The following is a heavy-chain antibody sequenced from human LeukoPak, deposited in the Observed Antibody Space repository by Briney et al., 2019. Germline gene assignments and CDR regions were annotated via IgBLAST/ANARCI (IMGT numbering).Heavy chain of an antibody. Sequence: GASAKVSCKASGYTFTGYYMHWVRQAPGQGLEWMGRINPNSGGTNYAQKFQGRVTMTRDTSISTAYMELSRLRSDDTAVYYCARDLGYYYDSSGYYENWFDPWGQGTLVTVSS. J-gene: IGHJ5*02. D-gene: IGHD3-22*01. CDR1: GYTFTGYY. V-gene: IGHV1-2*06. CDR3: ARDLGYYYDSSGYYENWFDP. CDR2: INPNSGGT.